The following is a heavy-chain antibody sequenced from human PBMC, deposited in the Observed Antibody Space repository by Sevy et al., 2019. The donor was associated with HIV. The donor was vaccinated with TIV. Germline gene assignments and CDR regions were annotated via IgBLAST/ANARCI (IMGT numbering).Heavy chain of an antibody. CDR2: IYYSGST. D-gene: IGHD3-3*01. J-gene: IGHJ4*02. Sequence: SETPSLTCTVSGGSISSYYWSWIRQPPGKGLEWIGYIYYSGSTNYNPSLKSRVTISVDTSKNQFSLKLSSVTAADTAVYYCARLYYDFWSGYYVYFDYWGQGTLVTVSS. CDR3: ARLYYDFWSGYYVYFDY. V-gene: IGHV4-59*01. CDR1: GGSISSYY.